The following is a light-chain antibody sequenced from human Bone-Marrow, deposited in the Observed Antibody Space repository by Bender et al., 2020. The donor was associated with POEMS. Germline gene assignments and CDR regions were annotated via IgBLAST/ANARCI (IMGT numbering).Light chain of an antibody. Sequence: QSALTQPPSASGSPGQSVTISCTGTTSDVGSYNYVSWYQQYPGKAPQLMIYEVSKRPSGVPDRFSGSKSGNTASLTVSGLQAEDEADYFCSSYARSTHLVFGGGTKLTVL. CDR2: EVS. V-gene: IGLV2-8*01. J-gene: IGLJ3*02. CDR1: TSDVGSYNY. CDR3: SSYARSTHLV.